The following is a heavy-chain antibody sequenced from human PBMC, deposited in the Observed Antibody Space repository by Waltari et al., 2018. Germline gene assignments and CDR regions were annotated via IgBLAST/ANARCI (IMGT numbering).Heavy chain of an antibody. J-gene: IGHJ1*01. CDR2: IYYSGST. V-gene: IGHV4-39*01. D-gene: IGHD2-15*01. CDR3: ARSIVVVVAARDEYFQH. CDR1: GGSISSSSYY. Sequence: QLQLQESGPGLVKPSETLSLTCTVSGGSISSSSYYWGWIRQPPGKGLEWIGSIYYSGSTYYNPSLKSRVTMSVDTSKNQFSLKLSSVTAADTAVYYCARSIVVVVAARDEYFQHWGQGTLVTVSS.